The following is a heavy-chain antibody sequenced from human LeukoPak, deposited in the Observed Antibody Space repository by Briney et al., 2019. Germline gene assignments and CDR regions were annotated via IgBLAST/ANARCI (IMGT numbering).Heavy chain of an antibody. J-gene: IGHJ4*02. V-gene: IGHV1-18*01. CDR3: ARDEGYYDSSGEDY. CDR1: GYSFTSYG. CDR2: ISAYNGNT. D-gene: IGHD3-22*01. Sequence: GESLKISCKGSGYSFTSYGISWVRQAPGQGLEWMGWISAYNGNTNYAQKLQGRVTMTTDTSTSTAYMELRSLRSDDTAVYYCARDEGYYDSSGEDYWGQGTLVTVSS.